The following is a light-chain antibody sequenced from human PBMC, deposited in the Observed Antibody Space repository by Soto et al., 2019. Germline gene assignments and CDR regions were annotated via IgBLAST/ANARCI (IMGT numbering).Light chain of an antibody. CDR1: SGDVGSYNL. Sequence: QSMLTQPASVSGSPGQSITIPCTGTSGDVGSYNLVSWYQQHPGKAPKLLIYEVTERPSGVSNRFSGSKSGSTASLTISGLQPDDEADYYCCSYAGNSEVFGTGTKVTVL. J-gene: IGLJ1*01. CDR3: CSYAGNSEV. V-gene: IGLV2-23*02. CDR2: EVT.